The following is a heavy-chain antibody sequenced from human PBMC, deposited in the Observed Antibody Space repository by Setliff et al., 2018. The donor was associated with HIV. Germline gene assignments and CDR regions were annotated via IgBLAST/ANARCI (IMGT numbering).Heavy chain of an antibody. CDR1: GGSISSYY. CDR2: IYTSGSV. J-gene: IGHJ4*02. Sequence: SETLSLTCTVAGGSISSYYWSWIRQPPGKGLEWIGYIYTSGSVNYNPSLNSRVTISVDTSKNQFDLKVNSVNAADTSVYYCARSPRIGVAGEFEYWGQGTLVTVSS. CDR3: ARSPRIGVAGEFEY. V-gene: IGHV4-4*09. D-gene: IGHD6-19*01.